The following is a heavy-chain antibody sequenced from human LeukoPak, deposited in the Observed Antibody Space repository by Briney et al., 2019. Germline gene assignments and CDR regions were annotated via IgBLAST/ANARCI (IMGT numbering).Heavy chain of an antibody. Sequence: GGSLRLSCAASGFTFSTYAMSWVRQAPEKGLEWVSAINVGGDGTYYTDSVKGRFTISRDDSKNTLYLQMESLKSEDTAVYYCMTGSVVGCWGQGTLVTVSS. D-gene: IGHD2-21*01. V-gene: IGHV3-23*01. CDR3: MTGSVVGC. J-gene: IGHJ4*02. CDR1: GFTFSTYA. CDR2: INVGGDGT.